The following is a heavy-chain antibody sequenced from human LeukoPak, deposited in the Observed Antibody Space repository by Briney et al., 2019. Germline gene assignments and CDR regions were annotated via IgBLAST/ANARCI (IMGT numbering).Heavy chain of an antibody. V-gene: IGHV4-34*01. Sequence: PSETLSLTCAVYGGSFSGYYWSWIRQPPGKGLEWIGEINHSGSTNYNPSLKSRVTISVDTSKNQFSLKLSSVTAEDTAVYYCAKNHEGLGYWGQGTLVTVSS. CDR3: AKNHEGLGY. J-gene: IGHJ4*02. CDR1: GGSFSGYY. CDR2: INHSGST.